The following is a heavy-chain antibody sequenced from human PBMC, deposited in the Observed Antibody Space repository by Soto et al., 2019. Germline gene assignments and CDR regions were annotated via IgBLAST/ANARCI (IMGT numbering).Heavy chain of an antibody. V-gene: IGHV1-69*13. CDR3: ARVVQLERRVLDY. J-gene: IGHJ4*02. Sequence: SVKVSCKASGGTFSSYAISWVRQAPGQGLEWMGGIIPIFGTANYAQKFQGRVTITADESTSTAYMELSSLRSEDTAVYYCARVVQLERRVLDYWGQGTLVTVSS. CDR1: GGTFSSYA. CDR2: IIPIFGTA. D-gene: IGHD1-1*01.